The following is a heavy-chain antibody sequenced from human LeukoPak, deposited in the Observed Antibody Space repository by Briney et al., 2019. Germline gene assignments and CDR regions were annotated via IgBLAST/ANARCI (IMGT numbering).Heavy chain of an antibody. V-gene: IGHV3-21*01. Sequence: PGGSLRLSCAASGFTFSSYSMNWVRQAPGKGLEWVSSISSSSSYIYYTDSVKGRFTISRDNSKNTLYLQMNSLRAEDTAVYYCARDPIDFWSGYNSGLFDYWGQGTLVTVSS. CDR1: GFTFSSYS. J-gene: IGHJ4*02. CDR3: ARDPIDFWSGYNSGLFDY. CDR2: ISSSSSYI. D-gene: IGHD3-3*01.